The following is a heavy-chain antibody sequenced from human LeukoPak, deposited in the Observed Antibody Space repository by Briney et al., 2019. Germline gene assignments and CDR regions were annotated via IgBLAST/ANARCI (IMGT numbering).Heavy chain of an antibody. CDR1: GFTFSSYA. J-gene: IGHJ5*02. V-gene: IGHV3-30*04. Sequence: PGRSLRLSCAASGFTFSSYAMHWVRQAPGKGLEWVAVISYDGSNKYYADSVKGRFTISRDNSKNTLYLQMNSLRAEDTAVYYCATFSYAGNAGGSAGSWGQGTLVTVSS. CDR3: ATFSYAGNAGGSAGS. D-gene: IGHD4-23*01. CDR2: ISYDGSNK.